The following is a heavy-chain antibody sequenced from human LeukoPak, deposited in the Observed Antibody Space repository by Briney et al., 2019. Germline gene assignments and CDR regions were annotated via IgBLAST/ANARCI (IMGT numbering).Heavy chain of an antibody. CDR2: ISAYNGNT. D-gene: IGHD3-9*01. V-gene: IGHV1-18*01. J-gene: IGHJ6*02. CDR3: ARDQPLSYYDILTGYDVYYYYGMDV. CDR1: GCTFTSYG. Sequence: GASVKVSCKASGCTFTSYGISWVRQAPGQGLEWMGWISAYNGNTNYAQKLQGRVTMTTDTSTSTAYMELRSLRSDDTAVYYCARDQPLSYYDILTGYDVYYYYGMDVWGQGTTVTVSS.